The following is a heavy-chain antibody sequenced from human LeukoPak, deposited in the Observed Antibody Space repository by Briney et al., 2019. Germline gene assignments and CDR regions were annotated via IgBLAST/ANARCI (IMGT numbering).Heavy chain of an antibody. CDR2: IYPGESDT. D-gene: IGHD3-10*01. CDR3: ARRSRGSGSYFFDY. V-gene: IGHV5-51*01. Sequence: GESLKISRKGPGYSFTSHWIGRVPQMPGKGLEWRGSIYPGESDTRHSPSFQGQVTISADKSISTAYLQWSSLKASDTAMYYCARRSRGSGSYFFDYWGQGALVTVSS. J-gene: IGHJ4*02. CDR1: GYSFTSHW.